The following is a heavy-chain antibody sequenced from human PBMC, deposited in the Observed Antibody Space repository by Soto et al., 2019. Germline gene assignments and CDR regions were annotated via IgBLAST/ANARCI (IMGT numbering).Heavy chain of an antibody. CDR3: AKDVLRDYIWGSYRNNWFDP. CDR1: GFTFDDYA. Sequence: GGSLRLSCAASGFTFDDYAMHWVRQAPGEGLEWVSGISWNSNDVGYAGSVKGRFTISTDKAKNALYLQMNSLRAEDTAVYYCAKDVLRDYIWGSYRNNWFDPWGQGTLVTVSS. CDR2: ISWNSNDV. V-gene: IGHV3-9*01. D-gene: IGHD3-16*02. J-gene: IGHJ5*02.